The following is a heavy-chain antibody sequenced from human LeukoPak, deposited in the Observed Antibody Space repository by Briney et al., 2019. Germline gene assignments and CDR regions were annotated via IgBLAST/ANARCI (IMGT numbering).Heavy chain of an antibody. CDR1: GFTFSSYW. D-gene: IGHD5-12*01. CDR2: IKQDGSEK. J-gene: IGHJ4*02. CDR3: AREGESGYDSFFDY. Sequence: GGSLRLSCAASGFTFSSYWMSWVRQAPGKGLEWVANIKQDGSEKYYVDSVKGRFTISRDNAKNSLYLQMNSLRAEDTAVYYCAREGESGYDSFFDYWGQGTLVTVSS. V-gene: IGHV3-7*03.